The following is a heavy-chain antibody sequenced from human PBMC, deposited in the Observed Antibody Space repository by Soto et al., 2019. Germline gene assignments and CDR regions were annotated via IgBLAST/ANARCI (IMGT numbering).Heavy chain of an antibody. CDR3: ARKGCSSTSCYYYGMDV. CDR2: IYHSGST. D-gene: IGHD2-2*01. J-gene: IGHJ6*02. Sequence: SETLSLTCAASGGSISSSNWWSWVRQPPGKGLEWIGEIYHSGSTNYNPSLKSRVTISVDKSKNQFSLKLSSVTAADTAVYYCARKGCSSTSCYYYGMDVWGQGTTVTVSS. V-gene: IGHV4-4*02. CDR1: GGSISSSNW.